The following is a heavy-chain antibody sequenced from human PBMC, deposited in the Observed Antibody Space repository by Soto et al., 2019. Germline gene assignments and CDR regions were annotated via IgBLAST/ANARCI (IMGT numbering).Heavy chain of an antibody. J-gene: IGHJ6*02. CDR3: AREGASGFGMDF. Sequence: SEALSLTCNATGGSMRSYSGGWIRQPAGKALEWIGRIYTSGTTNYNPSLKSRATILIDTSKNQFSLKLSSVTAAETAVYYCAREGASGFGMDFWGQGTTVT. V-gene: IGHV4-4*07. CDR2: IYTSGTT. D-gene: IGHD1-26*01. CDR1: GGSMRSYS.